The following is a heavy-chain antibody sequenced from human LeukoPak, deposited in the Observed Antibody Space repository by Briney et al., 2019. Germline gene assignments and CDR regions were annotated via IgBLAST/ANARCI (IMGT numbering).Heavy chain of an antibody. D-gene: IGHD3-10*01. V-gene: IGHV1-2*02. CDR3: ARSSRVTMVRGVNDY. Sequence: ASVKVSCKASGYTFTGYYMHWVRQAPGQGLEWMGWINPNSGGTNYAQKFQGRVTMTRNTSISTAYMELSSLRSEDTAVYYCARSSRVTMVRGVNDYWGQGTLVTVSS. CDR2: INPNSGGT. J-gene: IGHJ4*02. CDR1: GYTFTGYY.